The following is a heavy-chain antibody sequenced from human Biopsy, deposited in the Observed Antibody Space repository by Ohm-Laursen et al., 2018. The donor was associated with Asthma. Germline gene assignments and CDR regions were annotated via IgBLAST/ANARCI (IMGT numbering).Heavy chain of an antibody. CDR2: ITHDGTEK. V-gene: IGHV3-7*01. CDR3: ARTFHFWSPYHAEHYQL. J-gene: IGHJ1*01. Sequence: GSLRLSCAASGFTFGDYCMSWVRQVPGKGLEWVANITHDGTEKNHVDSLKGRFTISRDNAKNSLYLQMNSLRAEDTAVYYCARTFHFWSPYHAEHYQLWGQGTLVTVSA. D-gene: IGHD3-3*02. CDR1: GFTFGDYC.